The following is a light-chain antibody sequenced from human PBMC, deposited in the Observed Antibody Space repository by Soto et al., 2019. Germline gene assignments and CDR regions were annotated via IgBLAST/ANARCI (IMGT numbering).Light chain of an antibody. CDR2: DGS. CDR1: QSVSPY. V-gene: IGKV3-11*01. Sequence: EIVLTQSPATLSLSPGERATLSCRASQSVSPYLAWYQQKPGQTPRLLIYDGSNRATGIPARFSGGGSGTDHTLTISSLEPEDSAVYYCQQRSNWPITFGQGTRLEIK. CDR3: QQRSNWPIT. J-gene: IGKJ5*01.